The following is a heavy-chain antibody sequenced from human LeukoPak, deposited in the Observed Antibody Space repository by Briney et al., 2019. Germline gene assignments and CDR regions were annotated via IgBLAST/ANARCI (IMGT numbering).Heavy chain of an antibody. CDR2: IYHSGGT. CDR1: GDPINSIDW. CDR3: VANGYYALDY. D-gene: IGHD2/OR15-2a*01. J-gene: IGHJ4*02. V-gene: IGHV4-4*02. Sequence: PSETLSLTCAVSGDPINSIDWWSWVRQSPARGLEWIGEIYHSGGTNYNPSFKSRVTISIDKSKNHLSLKLTSVTAADTAVYFCVANGYYALDYWGQGTLVTVAS.